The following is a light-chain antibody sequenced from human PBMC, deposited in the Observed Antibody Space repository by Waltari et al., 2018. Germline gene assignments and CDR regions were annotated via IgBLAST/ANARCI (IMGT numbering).Light chain of an antibody. V-gene: IGKV1-9*01. CDR2: GAS. CDR3: QQLNSYPLT. J-gene: IGKJ4*01. CDR1: QDISNY. Sequence: DIQLTQSPSFLSASVRERVTITCRASQDISNYLAWYQQKPGKAPKLLIYGASTLQSVVPSRFSGSGSGTEFTLTISSLQPEDFAIYYCQQLNSYPLTFGGGTKVEIK.